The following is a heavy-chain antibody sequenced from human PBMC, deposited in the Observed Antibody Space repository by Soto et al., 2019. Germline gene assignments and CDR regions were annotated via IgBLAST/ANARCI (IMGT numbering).Heavy chain of an antibody. Sequence: ASVEVSCKASGGTFSSYAISWVRQAPGQGLEWMGGIIPIFGTANYAQKFQGRVTITADESTSTAYMDLRSLRSDDTAVYYCARVLVPAAIPDYYYYGMDVWGQGTTVTVAS. CDR3: ARVLVPAAIPDYYYYGMDV. CDR2: IIPIFGTA. V-gene: IGHV1-69*13. CDR1: GGTFSSYA. D-gene: IGHD2-2*02. J-gene: IGHJ6*02.